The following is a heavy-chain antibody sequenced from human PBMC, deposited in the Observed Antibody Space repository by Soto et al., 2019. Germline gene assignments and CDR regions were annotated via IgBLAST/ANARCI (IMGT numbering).Heavy chain of an antibody. J-gene: IGHJ5*02. CDR1: GGSISSGGYS. V-gene: IGHV4-4*02. Sequence: ASETLSLTCAVSGGSISSGGYSWSWVRQPPGKGLEWIGEIYHSGSTNYNPSLKSRVTISVDKSKNQFSLKPSSVTAADTAVYYCARGVGYSSSWYWWWFDPWGQGTLVTVSS. CDR2: IYHSGST. D-gene: IGHD6-13*01. CDR3: ARGVGYSSSWYWWWFDP.